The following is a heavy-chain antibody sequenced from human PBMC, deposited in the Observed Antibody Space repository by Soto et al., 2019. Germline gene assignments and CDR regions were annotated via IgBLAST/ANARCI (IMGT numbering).Heavy chain of an antibody. CDR1: GGSISSGDYY. Sequence: QVQLQESGPGLVKPSQTLSLTCTVSGGSISSGDYYWSWIRQPPGKGLEWIGYIYHSGSTYYNPSLNCRLTISVNTSKNQFSREMSSVNAADPAVYYCARPRPDGVWLDAGGQGTLVSVSS. D-gene: IGHD6-6*01. V-gene: IGHV4-30-4*01. CDR3: ARPRPDGVWLDA. CDR2: IYHSGST. J-gene: IGHJ5*02.